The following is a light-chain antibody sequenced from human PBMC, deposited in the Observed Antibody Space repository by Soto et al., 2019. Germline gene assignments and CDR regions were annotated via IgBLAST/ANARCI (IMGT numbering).Light chain of an antibody. CDR2: GNS. Sequence: QSVLTQPPSVSGAPGQRVTISCTGTSSNIGAGYDVYWYQQLPGTAPNLLIYGNSNRPSGVPDRFSGSKSGTSASLAITGLQAEDEADYYCQSYDSSLSGLWVFGGGTKLTVL. CDR3: QSYDSSLSGLWV. J-gene: IGLJ3*02. V-gene: IGLV1-40*01. CDR1: SSNIGAGYD.